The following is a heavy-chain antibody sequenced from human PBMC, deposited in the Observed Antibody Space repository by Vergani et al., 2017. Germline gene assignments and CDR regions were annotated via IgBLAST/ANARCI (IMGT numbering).Heavy chain of an antibody. J-gene: IGHJ4*02. CDR1: GGSISSGGYS. CDR2: IYHSGST. CDR3: ARAPYGYYYFDY. D-gene: IGHD3-22*01. V-gene: IGHV4-30-2*01. Sequence: QLQLQESGSGLVKPSQTLSLTFAVSGGSISSGGYSWSWIRQPPGKGLEWIGYIYHSGSTYYIPSLKSRVTISVDRSKNQFSLKLSSVTAADTAMYYCARAPYGYYYFDYWGQGTLVTVSS.